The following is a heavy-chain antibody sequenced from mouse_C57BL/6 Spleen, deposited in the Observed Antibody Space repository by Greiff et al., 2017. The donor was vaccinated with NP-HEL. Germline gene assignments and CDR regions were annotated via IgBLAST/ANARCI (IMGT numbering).Heavy chain of an antibody. J-gene: IGHJ3*01. CDR1: GYTFTDYY. CDR3: ARLHYGSRGFAY. Sequence: EVQLQQSGPELVKPGASVKISCKASGYTFTDYYMNWVKQSHGKSLEWIGDINPNNGGTSYNQKFKGKATLTVDKSSSTAYMELRSLTSEDSAVYYCARLHYGSRGFAYWGQGTLVTVSA. V-gene: IGHV1-26*01. D-gene: IGHD1-1*01. CDR2: INPNNGGT.